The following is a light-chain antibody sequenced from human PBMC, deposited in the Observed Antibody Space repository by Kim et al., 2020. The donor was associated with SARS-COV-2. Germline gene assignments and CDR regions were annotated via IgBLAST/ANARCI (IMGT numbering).Light chain of an antibody. V-gene: IGKV4-1*01. J-gene: IGKJ1*01. CDR3: QQYYSTPVT. Sequence: DIVMTQSPDSLAVSLGERATINCKSSQSVLYSSNNQNYLTWYQQKPGQPPKLLIYWASTRESGVPDRFSGSGSGTDFTLTISSLQAEDVAVYYCQQYYSTPVTFSQGTKVDIK. CDR2: WAS. CDR1: QSVLYSSNNQNY.